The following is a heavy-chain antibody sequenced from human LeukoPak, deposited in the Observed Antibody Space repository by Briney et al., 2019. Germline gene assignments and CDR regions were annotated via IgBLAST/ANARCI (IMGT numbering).Heavy chain of an antibody. V-gene: IGHV3-30*04. CDR1: GFTFSSYA. J-gene: IGHJ5*02. CDR2: ISYDGSNK. CDR3: AKAGANWFDP. Sequence: PGRSLRLSCAASGFTFSSYAMHWVRQAPGKGLEWVAVISYDGSNKYYADSVKGRFTISRDNSKNTLYLQMSSLRAEDTAVYYCAKAGANWFDPWGQGTLVTVSS. D-gene: IGHD3-10*01.